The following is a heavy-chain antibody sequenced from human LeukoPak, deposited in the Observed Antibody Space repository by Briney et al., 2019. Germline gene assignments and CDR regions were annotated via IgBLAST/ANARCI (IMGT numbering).Heavy chain of an antibody. J-gene: IGHJ4*02. V-gene: IGHV3-48*03. CDR1: GFTFSSYE. CDR2: ISSSGSTI. CDR3: ARDQGGRWRRWLQFGAAAEVSFDY. D-gene: IGHD5-24*01. Sequence: PGGSLRLSCAASGFTFSSYEMNWVRQAPGKGLEWVSYISSSGSTIYYADSVKGRFTISRDNAKNSLYLQMNSLRAEDTAVYYCARDQGGRWRRWLQFGAAAEVSFDYWGQGTLVTVSS.